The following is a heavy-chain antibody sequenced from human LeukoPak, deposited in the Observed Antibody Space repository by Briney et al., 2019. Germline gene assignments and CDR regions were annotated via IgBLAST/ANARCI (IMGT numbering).Heavy chain of an antibody. CDR2: IIPIFGTA. CDR3: ASQLNSVVAAFEYFQH. D-gene: IGHD2-15*01. CDR1: GGTFSSYA. V-gene: IGHV1-69*13. J-gene: IGHJ1*01. Sequence: SVKVSCKASGGTFSSYAISWVRQAPGQGLEWMGGIIPIFGTANYAQKFQGRVTITADESTSTAYMELSSLRSEDTAEYYCASQLNSVVAAFEYFQHWGQGTLVTVSS.